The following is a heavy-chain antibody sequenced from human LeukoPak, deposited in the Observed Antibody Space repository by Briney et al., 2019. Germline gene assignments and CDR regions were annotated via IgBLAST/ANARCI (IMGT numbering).Heavy chain of an antibody. CDR1: GFTFSNYN. Sequence: PGGSLRLSCAASGFTFSNYNMHWVRQAPGKGLEWVSSITTGSSYIYYADSLKGRFSISRDNAKNLLYLQMNSLRAEDTAVYYCALEGFSSWFSFDTWGQGTLVTVSS. V-gene: IGHV3-21*01. CDR2: ITTGSSYI. CDR3: ALEGFSSWFSFDT. D-gene: IGHD6-13*01. J-gene: IGHJ4*02.